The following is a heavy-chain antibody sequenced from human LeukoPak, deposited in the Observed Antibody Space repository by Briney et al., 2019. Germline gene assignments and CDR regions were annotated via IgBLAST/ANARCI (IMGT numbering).Heavy chain of an antibody. CDR2: MNPNSGNT. CDR3: AREPYYYDSSGYRGAFDI. CDR1: GYTFTSYD. Sequence: VSVKVSCKASGYTFTSYDINCVRQATGQRLEWMGWMNPNSGNTGYAQKYQGRLTMTRNTSISTAYMELSSLRSEDTAVYYCAREPYYYDSSGYRGAFDIWGQGTMVTVSS. D-gene: IGHD3-22*01. V-gene: IGHV1-8*01. J-gene: IGHJ3*02.